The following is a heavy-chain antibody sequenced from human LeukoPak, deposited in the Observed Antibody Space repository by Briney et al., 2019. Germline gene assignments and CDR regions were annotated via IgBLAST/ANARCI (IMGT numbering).Heavy chain of an antibody. D-gene: IGHD6-13*01. J-gene: IGHJ3*02. V-gene: IGHV1-18*01. CDR1: GYIFTGYG. CDR2: ISGYNGYT. Sequence: ASVKVSCKASGYIFTGYGLSWVRQAPGQGLEWMGWISGYNGYTNYAQKVQDRVTMTTDTSTSTAYMELRSLRTDDTAVYYCARESPYSSSWYGDAFDIWGQGTMVTVSS. CDR3: ARESPYSSSWYGDAFDI.